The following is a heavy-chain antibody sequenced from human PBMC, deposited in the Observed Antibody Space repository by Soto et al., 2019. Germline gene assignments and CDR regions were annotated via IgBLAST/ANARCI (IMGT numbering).Heavy chain of an antibody. V-gene: IGHV1-8*01. CDR3: ASHVDIVTTAGDY. CDR2: MNPNSGNT. Sequence: QVQLVQSGAEVKKPGASVKVSCKASGYTFTSYDINWVRQATGQGLEWMGWMNPNSGNTGYAQKFQGRVTMTRNTSISTAYMEMSSLRSEDTAVYYCASHVDIVTTAGDYWGQGTLVTVSS. D-gene: IGHD5-12*01. J-gene: IGHJ4*02. CDR1: GYTFTSYD.